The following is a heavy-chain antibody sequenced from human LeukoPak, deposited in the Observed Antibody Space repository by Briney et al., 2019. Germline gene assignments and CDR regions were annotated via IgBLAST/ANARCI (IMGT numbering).Heavy chain of an antibody. Sequence: GGSLRLSCAASGFTFSSYGMHWVRQAPGKGLEWVAVISYDGSNKYYADSVKGRFTISRDNSKNTLYLQMNSLRTEDTAVYYCAIAVAAPYDYWGQGTLVTVSS. CDR3: AIAVAAPYDY. CDR1: GFTFSSYG. J-gene: IGHJ4*02. D-gene: IGHD6-19*01. V-gene: IGHV3-30*03. CDR2: ISYDGSNK.